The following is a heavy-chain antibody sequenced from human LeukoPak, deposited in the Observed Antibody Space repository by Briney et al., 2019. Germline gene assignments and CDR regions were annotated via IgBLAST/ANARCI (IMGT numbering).Heavy chain of an antibody. Sequence: SETLSLTCTVSGGSISSYYWSWIRQPPGKGLEWIGYIYYSGSTNYNPSLKSRVAISVDTSKNQFSLKLSSVTAADTAVYYCARGNYDSWSGLRLVNYYYYGMDVWGQGTTVTVSS. D-gene: IGHD3-3*01. V-gene: IGHV4-59*01. CDR1: GGSISSYY. J-gene: IGHJ6*02. CDR3: ARGNYDSWSGLRLVNYYYYGMDV. CDR2: IYYSGST.